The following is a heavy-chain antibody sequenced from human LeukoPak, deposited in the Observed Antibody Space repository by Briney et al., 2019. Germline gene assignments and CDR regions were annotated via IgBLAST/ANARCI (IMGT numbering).Heavy chain of an antibody. J-gene: IGHJ4*02. CDR3: ASDYGYSYGSFDY. CDR1: GGSISSGYYY. Sequence: SQTLSLTCTVSGGSISSGYYYWSWIRQPPGKGLEWIVYFYYRGSTYYNPSHKSRVTISVDTSKNQFSLKLSSETAADTAVYYCASDYGYSYGSFDYWGQGTLVTVSS. CDR2: FYYRGST. D-gene: IGHD5-18*01. V-gene: IGHV4-30-4*08.